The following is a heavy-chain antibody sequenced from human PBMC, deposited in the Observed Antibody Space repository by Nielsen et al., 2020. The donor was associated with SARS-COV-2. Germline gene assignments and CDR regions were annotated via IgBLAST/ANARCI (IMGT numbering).Heavy chain of an antibody. CDR1: GFTFSGSA. V-gene: IGHV3-73*01. J-gene: IGHJ4*02. CDR2: IRSKANSYAT. Sequence: GGSLRLSCAASGFTFSGSAMRWVRQASGKGLEWVGRIRSKANSYATAYAASVKGRFTISRDDSKNTAYLQMNSLKTEDTAVYYCTTGVVAQNFDYWGQGTLVTVSS. D-gene: IGHD2-15*01. CDR3: TTGVVAQNFDY.